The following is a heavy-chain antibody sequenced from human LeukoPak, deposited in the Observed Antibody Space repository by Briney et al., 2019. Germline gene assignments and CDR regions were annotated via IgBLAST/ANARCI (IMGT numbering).Heavy chain of an antibody. V-gene: IGHV4-39*01. Sequence: SETLSLTCTVSGGSISSSSYYWGWIRQPPGKGLEWIGSIHYSGSTYYNPSLKSRVTISVDTSKNQFSLKLSSVTAADTAVYYCARRSRGWSVFDYWGQGTLVTVSS. CDR1: GGSISSSSYY. CDR2: IHYSGST. CDR3: ARRSRGWSVFDY. D-gene: IGHD2-8*01. J-gene: IGHJ4*02.